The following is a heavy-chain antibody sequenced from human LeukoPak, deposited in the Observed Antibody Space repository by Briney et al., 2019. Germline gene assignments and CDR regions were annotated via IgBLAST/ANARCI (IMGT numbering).Heavy chain of an antibody. CDR1: GYSFTSYW. J-gene: IGHJ3*02. V-gene: IGHV5-51*01. CDR3: AMTTFNGAIAAVGGAFDI. D-gene: IGHD6-13*01. CDR2: IYPGDSYT. Sequence: NRGESLKISCKGSGYSFTSYWIGWVRQMPGKGLEWMGIIYPGDSYTRYSPSFQGQVTISADKSISTAYLQWSSLKASDTAMYYCAMTTFNGAIAAVGGAFDIWGQGTMVTVSS.